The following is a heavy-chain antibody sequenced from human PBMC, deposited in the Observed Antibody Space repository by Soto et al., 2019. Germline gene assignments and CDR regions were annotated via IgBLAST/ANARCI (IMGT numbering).Heavy chain of an antibody. CDR3: AGTNNIAARFPVMDV. D-gene: IGHD6-6*01. V-gene: IGHV4-4*02. CDR2: IYHSGRT. J-gene: IGHJ6*02. CDR1: GCSTRSSHW. Sequence: XETLSLTCAVSGCSTRSSHWWTWVRQPPVKGLEWIGEIYHSGRTNYNPSLKRRVSISVDKSKKQFSLKVNSVTAADTAVYYCAGTNNIAARFPVMDVWGQGTTATVSS.